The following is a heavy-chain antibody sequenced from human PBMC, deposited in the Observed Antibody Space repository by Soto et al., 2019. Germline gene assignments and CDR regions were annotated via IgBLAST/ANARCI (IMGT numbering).Heavy chain of an antibody. CDR2: LSWHGVTI. CDR1: GFTFDDYA. J-gene: IGHJ6*02. V-gene: IGHV3-9*01. CDR3: AASRAYDSSDYSGFHYGMDV. D-gene: IGHD3-22*01. Sequence: EVQLVESGGGLVQPGRSLRLSCAASGFTFDDYAMHWVRQVPGKGLQWVSGLSWHGVTIGYAASVKGRFTISRDNAKKSLYIQMNGVRPDDTALYYCAASRAYDSSDYSGFHYGMDVWGLGTTVTVS.